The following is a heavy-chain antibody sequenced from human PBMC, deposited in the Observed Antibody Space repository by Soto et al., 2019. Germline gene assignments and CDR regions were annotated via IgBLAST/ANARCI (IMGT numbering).Heavy chain of an antibody. CDR3: ARTTVTKSRDY. CDR2: ISASGDGT. CDR1: GFTFSSYA. D-gene: IGHD4-17*01. Sequence: EVQLLESGGGLVQPGGSLRLSCAASGFTFSSYAMSWVRQAPGKGLEYVSSISASGDGTYFADSVKGRFTISRDNSKNTVYLQINSLRVEDTAVYYCARTTVTKSRDYWGQGTLVPFSS. J-gene: IGHJ4*02. V-gene: IGHV3-23*01.